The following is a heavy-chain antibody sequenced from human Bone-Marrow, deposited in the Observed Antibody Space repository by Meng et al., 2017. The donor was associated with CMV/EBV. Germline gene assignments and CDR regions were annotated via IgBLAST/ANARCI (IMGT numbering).Heavy chain of an antibody. D-gene: IGHD4-11*01. CDR1: GYTFTSYG. CDR3: ARSRRLQGLGYYYYGMDF. V-gene: IGHV1-18*01. Sequence: ASVKVSCKASGYTFTSYGISWVRQAPGQGLEWMGWISAYNGNTNYAQKLQGRVTMTTDTSTSTAYMELRSLRSDDTAVYYCARSRRLQGLGYYYYGMDFWGQGTTVTVSS. J-gene: IGHJ6*02. CDR2: ISAYNGNT.